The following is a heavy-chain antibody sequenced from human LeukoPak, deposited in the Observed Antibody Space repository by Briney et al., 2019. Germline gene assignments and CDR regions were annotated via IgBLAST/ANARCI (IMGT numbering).Heavy chain of an antibody. V-gene: IGHV4-34*01. Sequence: SETLSLNCAVYGGSFSGYYWSWIRQPPGKGLEWIGEINHSGSTNYNPSLKSRVTISVDTSKNQFSLKLSSVTAADTAVYYCARGALGYCSSTSCSNFDYWGQGTLVTVSS. D-gene: IGHD2-2*01. J-gene: IGHJ4*02. CDR3: ARGALGYCSSTSCSNFDY. CDR1: GGSFSGYY. CDR2: INHSGST.